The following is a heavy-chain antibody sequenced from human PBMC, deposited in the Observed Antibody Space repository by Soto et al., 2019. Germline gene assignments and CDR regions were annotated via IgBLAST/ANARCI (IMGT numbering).Heavy chain of an antibody. CDR3: ARVRRGYYDSSGYYEIDY. CDR2: INPNSGGT. V-gene: IGHV1-2*02. Sequence: ASMKVSCKASGYTFTGYYMHWVRQAPGQGLEWMGWINPNSGGTNYAQKFQGRVTMTRDTSISTAYMELSRLRSDDTAVYYCARVRRGYYDSSGYYEIDYWGQGTLVTVPQ. J-gene: IGHJ4*02. D-gene: IGHD3-22*01. CDR1: GYTFTGYY.